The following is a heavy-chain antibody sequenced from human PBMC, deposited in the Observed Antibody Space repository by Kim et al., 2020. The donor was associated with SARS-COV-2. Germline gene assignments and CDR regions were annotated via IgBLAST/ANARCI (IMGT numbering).Heavy chain of an antibody. CDR3: ARGGASVNYDSLTGYYDH. CDR1: GGSVNSGNDY. D-gene: IGHD3-9*01. V-gene: IGHV4-61*01. J-gene: IGHJ4*02. Sequence: SETLSLTCTVSGGSVNSGNDYWTWIRQPPGKGLEWIGHIYDSGATNYNPSLKSRVTISVDTSKNQFSLELRSVTAADTAVYYCARGGASVNYDSLTGYYDHWGQGTLVTVSS. CDR2: IYDSGAT.